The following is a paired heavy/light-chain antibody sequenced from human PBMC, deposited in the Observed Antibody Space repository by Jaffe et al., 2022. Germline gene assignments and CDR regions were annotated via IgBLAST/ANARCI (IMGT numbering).Light chain of an antibody. V-gene: IGLV2-18*02. Sequence: QSALTQPPSVSGSPGQSVTISCTGTSGDVGSYNRVSWYQQPPGTAPKLMIYEVTNRPSGVPDRFSGSKSGNTASLTISGLQAEDEADYYCSSYTSSNTLLFGGGTKLTVL. J-gene: IGLJ2*01. CDR3: SSYTSSNTLL. CDR2: EVT. CDR1: SGDVGSYNR.
Heavy chain of an antibody. J-gene: IGHJ4*02. CDR2: SGSVGSGGSTT. Sequence: EVQLLESGGGLVQPGGSLRLSCAASGFTFSRFAISWVRQAPGKGLEWVSVSGSVGSGGSTTYYADSVKGRFTISRDNSKGTVYLQMNSLRAEDTAVYYCAKQFSSAWFYLDYWGQGTLVTVSS. CDR1: GFTFSRFA. D-gene: IGHD6-13*01. CDR3: AKQFSSAWFYLDY. V-gene: IGHV3-23*01.